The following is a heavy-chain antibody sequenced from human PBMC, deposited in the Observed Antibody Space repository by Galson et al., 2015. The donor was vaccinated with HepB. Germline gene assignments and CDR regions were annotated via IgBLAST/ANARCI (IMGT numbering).Heavy chain of an antibody. D-gene: IGHD1-26*01. J-gene: IGHJ6*02. CDR3: ARDYLRWEPGYYYYYGMDV. V-gene: IGHV3-33*08. CDR2: IWYGGSNK. Sequence: SLRLSCAASGFTFSSYGMHWVRQAPGKGLEWVAVIWYGGSNKYYADSVKGRFTISRDNSKNTLYLQMNSLRAEDTAVYYCARDYLRWEPGYYYYYGMDVWGQGTTVTVSS. CDR1: GFTFSSYG.